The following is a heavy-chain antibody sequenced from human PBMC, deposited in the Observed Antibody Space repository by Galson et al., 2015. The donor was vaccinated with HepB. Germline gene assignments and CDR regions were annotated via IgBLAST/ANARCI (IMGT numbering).Heavy chain of an antibody. Sequence: SLRLSCAASGFTFSGHWMHWVRQAPGKGLIWVSWINSDGSSSSYADYVKGRFTISRDDAKNTLYLQLNSLRAEDTAIYYCARGRPGTFTVLGNWGQGTLVTVSS. CDR1: GFTFSGHW. V-gene: IGHV3-74*01. J-gene: IGHJ4*02. D-gene: IGHD1-1*01. CDR2: INSDGSSS. CDR3: ARGRPGTFTVLGN.